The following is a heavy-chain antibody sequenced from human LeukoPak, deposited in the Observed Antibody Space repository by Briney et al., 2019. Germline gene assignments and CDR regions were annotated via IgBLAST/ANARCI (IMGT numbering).Heavy chain of an antibody. Sequence: SETLSLTCAVYGGSFSGYYWSWIRQPPGKGLEWIGEINHSGSTNYNPSLKSRVTISVDTSKNQFSLKLSSVTAADTAVYYCARVSYYDFWSGRNLIDYWGQGTLVTVSS. CDR3: ARVSYYDFWSGRNLIDY. V-gene: IGHV4-34*01. D-gene: IGHD3-3*01. CDR2: INHSGST. J-gene: IGHJ4*02. CDR1: GGSFSGYY.